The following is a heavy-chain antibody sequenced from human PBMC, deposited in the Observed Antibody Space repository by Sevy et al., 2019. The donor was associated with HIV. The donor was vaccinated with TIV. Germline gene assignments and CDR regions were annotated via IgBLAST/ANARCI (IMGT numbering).Heavy chain of an antibody. Sequence: SETLSLTCTVSGGSISSGDYYWSWIRQPPGKGLEWIGYIYYSGSTYYNPSLKSRVTISVDTSKDQFSLKLSSVTASDTAVYYCARSLGFCSGGSGYAGVFVDYWGQGTLVTVSS. V-gene: IGHV4-30-4*01. CDR3: ARSLGFCSGGSGYAGVFVDY. CDR1: GGSISSGDYY. D-gene: IGHD2-15*01. CDR2: IYYSGST. J-gene: IGHJ4*02.